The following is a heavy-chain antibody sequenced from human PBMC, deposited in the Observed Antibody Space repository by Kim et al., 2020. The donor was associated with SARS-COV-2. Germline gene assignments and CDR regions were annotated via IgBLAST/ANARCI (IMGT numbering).Heavy chain of an antibody. J-gene: IGHJ6*02. CDR2: IYHSGST. CDR3: ATGLTTSYYYYGMDV. V-gene: IGHV4-4*02. CDR1: GGSISSSNW. D-gene: IGHD4-17*01. Sequence: SETLSLTCAVSGGSISSSNWWSWVRQPPGKGLEWIGEIYHSGSTNYNPSLKSRVTISVDKSKNQFSLKLSSVTAADTAVYYCATGLTTSYYYYGMDVWGQGTTVTVSS.